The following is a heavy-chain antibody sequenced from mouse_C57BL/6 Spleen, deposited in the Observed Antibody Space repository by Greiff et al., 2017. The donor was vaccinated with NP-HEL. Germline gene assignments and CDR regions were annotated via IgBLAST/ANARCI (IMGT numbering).Heavy chain of an antibody. Sequence: QVQLKQPGAELVKPGASVKMSCKASGYTFTSYWITWVKQRPGQGLEWIGDIYPGSGSTNYNETFKSKATLTVDTSSSTAYMQLSSLTSEDSAVYYCARGTAQALAWFAYWGQGTLVTVSA. CDR3: ARGTAQALAWFAY. D-gene: IGHD3-2*02. CDR2: IYPGSGST. J-gene: IGHJ3*01. CDR1: GYTFTSYW. V-gene: IGHV1-55*01.